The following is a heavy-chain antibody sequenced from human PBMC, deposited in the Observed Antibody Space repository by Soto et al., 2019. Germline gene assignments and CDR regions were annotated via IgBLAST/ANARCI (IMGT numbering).Heavy chain of an antibody. Sequence: QVQLQQWGAGLLKPSETLSLTCAIYGGSFSGYYWSWIRQPPGKGLEWIGEINHSGSTNYNPSLTCRVTISVDPSKKQFSLKLSSVTAADTAVYYCARGTVYYYYGMDVWGQGTTVTVSS. J-gene: IGHJ6*02. D-gene: IGHD4-17*01. CDR2: INHSGST. CDR1: GGSFSGYY. CDR3: ARGTVYYYYGMDV. V-gene: IGHV4-34*01.